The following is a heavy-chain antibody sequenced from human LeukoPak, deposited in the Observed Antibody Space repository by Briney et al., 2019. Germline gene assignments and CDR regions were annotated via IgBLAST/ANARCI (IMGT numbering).Heavy chain of an antibody. J-gene: IGHJ4*02. CDR2: IIPIFGTA. V-gene: IGHV1-69*01. D-gene: IGHD2-21*02. CDR1: GGTFSSYA. Sequence: SVKVSCKASGGTFSSYAISWVRQAPGQGLEWMGGIIPIFGTANYAQKFQGRVTITADESTSTAYMELSSLRSEDTAVYYCARDLVVVTAIPVHYFDYWGQGTLVTVSS. CDR3: ARDLVVVTAIPVHYFDY.